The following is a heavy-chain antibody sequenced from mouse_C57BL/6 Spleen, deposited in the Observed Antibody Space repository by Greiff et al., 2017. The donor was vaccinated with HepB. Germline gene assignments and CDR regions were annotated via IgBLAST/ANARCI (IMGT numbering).Heavy chain of an antibody. CDR2: ISYSGST. V-gene: IGHV3-1*01. Sequence: EVHLVESGPGMVKPSQSLSLTCTVTGYSITSGYDWHWIRHFPGNKLEWMGYISYSGSTNYNPSLKSRISITHDTSKNHFFLKLNSVTTEDTATYYCAREGITTVVPGYFDVWGTGTTVTVSS. CDR1: GYSITSGYD. D-gene: IGHD1-1*01. J-gene: IGHJ1*03. CDR3: AREGITTVVPGYFDV.